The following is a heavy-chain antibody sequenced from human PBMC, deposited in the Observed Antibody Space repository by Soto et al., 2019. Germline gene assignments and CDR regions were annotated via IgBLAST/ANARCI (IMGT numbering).Heavy chain of an antibody. CDR1: GFTFSSYG. CDR2: ISYDGSNK. CDR3: AKGASTAMVTDYFDY. V-gene: IGHV3-30*18. J-gene: IGHJ4*02. D-gene: IGHD5-18*01. Sequence: PGGSLRLSCAASGFTFSSYGMHWVRQAPGKGLEWVAVISYDGSNKYYADSVKGRFTISRDNSKNTLYLQMNSLRAEDTAVYYCAKGASTAMVTDYFDYWGQGTLLTAPQ.